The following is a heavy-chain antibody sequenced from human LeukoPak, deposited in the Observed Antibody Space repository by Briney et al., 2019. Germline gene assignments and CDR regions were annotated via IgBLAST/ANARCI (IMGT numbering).Heavy chain of an antibody. Sequence: SQTLSLTCTVSGDSINSGDYYWSWVRQPPGKGLEWIGYTSSSGNTDYNQSLKSRLTMSVDTSKNHFSLKLTSVTAADTAVYFCARDAYGSGSYHSALDYWGQGTLVTVSS. D-gene: IGHD3-10*01. CDR1: GDSINSGDYY. CDR2: TSSSGNT. J-gene: IGHJ4*02. V-gene: IGHV4-30-4*01. CDR3: ARDAYGSGSYHSALDY.